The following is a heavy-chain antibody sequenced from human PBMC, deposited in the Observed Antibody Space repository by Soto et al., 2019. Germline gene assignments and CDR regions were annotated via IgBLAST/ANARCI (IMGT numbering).Heavy chain of an antibody. V-gene: IGHV1-69*01. CDR2: IIPIFGTA. D-gene: IGHD1-7*01. Sequence: SVKVSCKASGGPFSSYAISWVRQAPGQGLEWMGGIIPIFGTANYAQKFQGRVTITADESTSTAYMELSSLRSEDTAVYYCARGKLELRQTIDYWGQGTLVTVSS. CDR1: GGPFSSYA. CDR3: ARGKLELRQTIDY. J-gene: IGHJ4*02.